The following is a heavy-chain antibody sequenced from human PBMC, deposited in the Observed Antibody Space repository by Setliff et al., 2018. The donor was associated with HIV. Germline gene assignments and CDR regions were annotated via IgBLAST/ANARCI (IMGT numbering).Heavy chain of an antibody. D-gene: IGHD2-2*01. V-gene: IGHV4-28*01. CDR2: ISNSGKT. CDR1: DYSVSTNEW. Sequence: PSETLSLTCAVSDYSVSTNEWWGWIRQPPGKGLAWIGYISNSGKTYYNPSPNSRVTLSADTSKNQLSLRLSSVTAVDTGVYYCAKTVPHSTAQDAFDIWGQGTMVTVSS. CDR3: AKTVPHSTAQDAFDI. J-gene: IGHJ3*02.